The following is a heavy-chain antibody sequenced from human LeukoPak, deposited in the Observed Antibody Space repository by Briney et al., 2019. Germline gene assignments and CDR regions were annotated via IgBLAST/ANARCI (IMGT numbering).Heavy chain of an antibody. J-gene: IGHJ4*02. CDR3: ARDKAPEYYFDY. CDR1: GYTFTSYY. CDR2: INPSGGST. Sequence: GASVNVSCKASGYTFTSYYMHWVRQAPGQGLEWMGIINPSGGSTSYAQKFQGRVTMTRDMSTSTVYMELSSLRSEDTAVYYCARDKAPEYYFDYWGQGTLVTVSS. V-gene: IGHV1-46*01.